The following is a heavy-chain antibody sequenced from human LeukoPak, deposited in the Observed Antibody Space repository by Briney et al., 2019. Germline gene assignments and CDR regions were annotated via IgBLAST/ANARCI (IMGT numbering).Heavy chain of an antibody. CDR1: GGSFSGYY. D-gene: IGHD5-12*01. V-gene: IGHV4-59*01. J-gene: IGHJ4*02. Sequence: SETLSLTCAVYGGSFSGYYWSWIRQPPGKGLEWIGYIYYSGSTNYNPSLKSRVTISVDTSKNQFSLKLSSVTAADTAVYYCARGSGYGLFDYWGQGTLVTVSS. CDR2: IYYSGST. CDR3: ARGSGYGLFDY.